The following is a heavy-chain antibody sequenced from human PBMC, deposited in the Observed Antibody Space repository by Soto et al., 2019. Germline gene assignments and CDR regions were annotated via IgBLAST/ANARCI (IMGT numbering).Heavy chain of an antibody. CDR2: ISSSGSTI. CDR1: GFTFSDYY. D-gene: IGHD2-8*01. CDR3: ARDGEEWPVRRDSWYMDV. J-gene: IGHJ6*03. Sequence: GGSLRLSCAASGFTFSDYYMSWIRQAPGKGLEWVSYISSSGSTIYYADSVKGRFTISRDNAKNSLYLQMNSLRAEDTAVYYCARDGEEWPVRRDSWYMDVWGKGTTVTVSS. V-gene: IGHV3-11*01.